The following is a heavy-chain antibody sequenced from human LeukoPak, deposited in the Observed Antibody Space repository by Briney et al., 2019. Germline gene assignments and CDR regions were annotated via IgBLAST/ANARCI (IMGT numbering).Heavy chain of an antibody. D-gene: IGHD2-15*01. Sequence: GAPLRTSARGFGNSSTSYWSSWVRQIRGKGLKGMEWIDPSDSYTNNSKNFQGHVTISADNSISTAYLQWSSLKASDTAMYYCARGHCSGGSCFSVPWGQGTLVSVSS. CDR1: GNSSTSYW. V-gene: IGHV5-10-1*01. CDR2: IDPSDSYT. CDR3: ARGHCSGGSCFSVP. J-gene: IGHJ5*02.